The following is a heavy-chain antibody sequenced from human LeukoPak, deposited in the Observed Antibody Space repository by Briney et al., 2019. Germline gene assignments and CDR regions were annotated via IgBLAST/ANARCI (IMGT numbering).Heavy chain of an antibody. J-gene: IGHJ6*03. Sequence: ASVKVSCKASGYTFTGYYMHWVRQAPGQGLEWMGWINPNSGGTNYAQKLQGRVTMTRDTSISTAYMELSRLRSDDTAVYYCARDKALNYDFWSGYFPAYYMDVWGKGTTVTVSS. CDR2: INPNSGGT. D-gene: IGHD3-3*01. CDR3: ARDKALNYDFWSGYFPAYYMDV. CDR1: GYTFTGYY. V-gene: IGHV1-2*02.